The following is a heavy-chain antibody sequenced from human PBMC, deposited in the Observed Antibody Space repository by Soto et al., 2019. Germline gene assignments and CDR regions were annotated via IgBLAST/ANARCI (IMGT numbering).Heavy chain of an antibody. Sequence: ASVKVSCKVSGYTLTELSMHWVRQAPGKGLEWMGGFDPEDGETIYAQKFQGRVTMTEDTSTDTAYMELSSLRSEDTAVYYCAGMGGFLEWPRAAHYYYMDVWGKGTTVTVSS. CDR2: FDPEDGET. CDR3: AGMGGFLEWPRAAHYYYMDV. CDR1: GYTLTELS. V-gene: IGHV1-24*01. J-gene: IGHJ6*03. D-gene: IGHD3-3*01.